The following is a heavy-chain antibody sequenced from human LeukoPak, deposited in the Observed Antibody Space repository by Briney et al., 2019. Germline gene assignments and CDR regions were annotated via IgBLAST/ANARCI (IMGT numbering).Heavy chain of an antibody. CDR2: IDRHGNT. CDR1: DESFSGYLSDSY. V-gene: IGHV4-34*01. CDR3: ARRGGGNYPYYFDY. D-gene: IGHD3-16*01. Sequence: SETLSLTCAIYDESFSGYLSDSYWSWVRRPPGKGLEWIGEIDRHGNTNYSPSLKSRVTISIQTSKSQFSLNLNSVTDADTAAYYCARRGGGNYPYYFDYWGRGTPVTVSS. J-gene: IGHJ4*02.